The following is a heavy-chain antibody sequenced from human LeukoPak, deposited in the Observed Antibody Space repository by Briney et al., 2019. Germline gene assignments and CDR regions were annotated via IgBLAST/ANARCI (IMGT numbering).Heavy chain of an antibody. CDR3: AKDNYCSNIRCHGGNWFDP. Sequence: GGSLRLSCSASGFSFSKFAIHWVRQAPGKGLEHVLAISYDGATTHYADSVKGRFIISRDNSKKMVFLRMSGLRLEDTAIYYCAKDNYCSNIRCHGGNWFDPWGQGTLVTVSS. V-gene: IGHV3-64D*06. CDR2: ISYDGATT. CDR1: GFSFSKFA. D-gene: IGHD2-2*01. J-gene: IGHJ5*02.